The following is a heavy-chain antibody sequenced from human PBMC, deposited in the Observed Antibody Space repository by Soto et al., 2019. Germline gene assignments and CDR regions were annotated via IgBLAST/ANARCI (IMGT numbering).Heavy chain of an antibody. CDR2: INAGNGNT. D-gene: IGHD1-20*01. V-gene: IGHV1-3*01. CDR3: ARGITLPTPLDY. Sequence: ASVKVSCKASGYTFTSYAMHWVRQAPGQRLEWMGWINAGNGNTKYSQKFQGRVTITRDTSASTAYMELSSLRSEDTAVYYCARGITLPTPLDYWGQGTLITVSS. CDR1: GYTFTSYA. J-gene: IGHJ4*02.